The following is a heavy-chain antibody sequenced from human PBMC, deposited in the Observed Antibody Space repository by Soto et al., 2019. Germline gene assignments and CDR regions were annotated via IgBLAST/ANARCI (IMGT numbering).Heavy chain of an antibody. D-gene: IGHD3-10*01. Sequence: GSLRLSCAASGFTLSSHDMYWVRQATGKSLEWVSAIGIGGDTYYPASVKGRFTISRQNAKNSLYLQMNNLRAGDTAVYYCARGPGSPRYYNGMDVWGQGTTVTVSS. CDR2: IGIGGDT. J-gene: IGHJ6*02. CDR3: ARGPGSPRYYNGMDV. CDR1: GFTLSSHD. V-gene: IGHV3-13*01.